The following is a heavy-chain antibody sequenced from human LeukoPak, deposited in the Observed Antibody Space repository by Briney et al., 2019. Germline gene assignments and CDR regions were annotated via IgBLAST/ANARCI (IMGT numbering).Heavy chain of an antibody. CDR2: ISGRGGST. V-gene: IGHV3-23*01. J-gene: IGHJ5*02. Sequence: GGSLRLSCAASGFTFSSYAMSWVRQAPGKGLEWVSAISGRGGSTYCADSVKGRFTISRDNSKNALYLQMNSLRAEDTAVYYCAYEGYGDYAGSVDPWGQGTLVTVSS. D-gene: IGHD4-17*01. CDR1: GFTFSSYA. CDR3: AYEGYGDYAGSVDP.